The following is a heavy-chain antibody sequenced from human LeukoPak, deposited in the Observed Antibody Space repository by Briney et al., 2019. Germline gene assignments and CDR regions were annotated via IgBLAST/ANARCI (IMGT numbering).Heavy chain of an antibody. J-gene: IGHJ2*01. D-gene: IGHD7-27*01. V-gene: IGHV3-30*02. CDR2: IRYDGSNK. Sequence: GGSLILSCAASGFTFRNYGMHWVRQAPGKVLEGVAFIRYDGSNKYYADSVKGRFTISRDNSKNTLYLQMNSLRAEDTAVYYCAKDQTGDLDWYFDLWGRGTLVTVSS. CDR3: AKDQTGDLDWYFDL. CDR1: GFTFRNYG.